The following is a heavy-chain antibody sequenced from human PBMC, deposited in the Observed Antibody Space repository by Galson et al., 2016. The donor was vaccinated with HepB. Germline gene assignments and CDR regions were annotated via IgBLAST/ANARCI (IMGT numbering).Heavy chain of an antibody. D-gene: IGHD5-24*01. CDR1: GFTFSSYW. Sequence: SLRLSCAASGFTFSSYWMHWVRQAPGKGLVWVSRINSDGSSTSYADSVKGRFTISRDNAKNTLYPQMNSLRAEDTAVYYCARDLSGDGYTDAFDIWGQGTMVTVSS. V-gene: IGHV3-74*01. J-gene: IGHJ3*02. CDR2: INSDGSST. CDR3: ARDLSGDGYTDAFDI.